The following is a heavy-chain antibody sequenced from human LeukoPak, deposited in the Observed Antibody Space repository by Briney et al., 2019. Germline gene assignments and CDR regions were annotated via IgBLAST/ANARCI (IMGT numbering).Heavy chain of an antibody. J-gene: IGHJ4*02. CDR2: IIPILGIA. D-gene: IGHD1-26*01. Sequence: SVKVSCIAYGGTLSRYAINWMRQAPGQQIESMGRIIPILGIANYAQKFQGRVTITADKSTSTAYMELSSLRSEDTAVYYCATRIRYSGSLSPNYYFDYWGQGTLVTVSS. CDR3: ATRIRYSGSLSPNYYFDY. V-gene: IGHV1-69*04. CDR1: GGTLSRYA.